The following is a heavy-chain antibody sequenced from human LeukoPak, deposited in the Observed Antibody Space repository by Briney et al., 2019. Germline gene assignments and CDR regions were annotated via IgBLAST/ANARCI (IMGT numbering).Heavy chain of an antibody. Sequence: PSETLSLTCTVSGGSISSSSYYWGWIRQPPGKGLEWIGSIYYSGSTNYNPSLKSRVTISVDTSKNQFSLKLSSVTAADTAVYYCARGAAMRGSRFDPWGQGTLVTVSS. CDR3: ARGAAMRGSRFDP. CDR2: IYYSGST. J-gene: IGHJ5*02. CDR1: GGSISSSSYY. V-gene: IGHV4-39*07. D-gene: IGHD5-18*01.